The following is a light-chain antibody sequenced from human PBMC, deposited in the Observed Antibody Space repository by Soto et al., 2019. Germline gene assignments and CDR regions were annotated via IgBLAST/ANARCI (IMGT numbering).Light chain of an antibody. CDR3: SSYRSSRIGG. J-gene: IGLJ1*01. V-gene: IGLV2-14*01. CDR2: DVS. Sequence: QSVLTQPASVSGSPGQSITISCTGTSSDVGGYNYVSWYQQHPGKAPKLMIYDVSNRPSGVSNRFSGSKSGNTASLTISGLQAEDDADYYCSSYRSSRIGGFGTGTKVTVL. CDR1: SSDVGGYNY.